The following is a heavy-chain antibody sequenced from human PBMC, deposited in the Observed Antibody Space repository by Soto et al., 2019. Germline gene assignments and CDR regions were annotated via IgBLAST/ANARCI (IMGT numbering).Heavy chain of an antibody. D-gene: IGHD3-9*01. CDR3: ARTPYDILTGNHYGMDA. CDR2: ISYDGSNK. CDR1: GFTFSSYA. J-gene: IGHJ6*02. V-gene: IGHV3-30-3*01. Sequence: GGSLRLSCAASGFTFSSYAMHWVRQAPGKGLEWVAVISYDGSNKYYADSVKGRFTISRDNSKNTLYLQMNSLRAEDTAVYYCARTPYDILTGNHYGMDAWGQGTTVTVSS.